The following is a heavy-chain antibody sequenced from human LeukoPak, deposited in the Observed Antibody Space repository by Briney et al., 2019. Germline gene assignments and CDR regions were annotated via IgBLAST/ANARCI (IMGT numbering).Heavy chain of an antibody. D-gene: IGHD3-10*01. CDR1: GYTFTSYD. CDR3: ARGGLNYGSGSGYGMDV. J-gene: IGHJ6*02. CDR2: MNPNSGNT. Sequence: ASVKVSCKASGYTFTSYDINWVRQATGQGLEWMGWMNPNSGNTGYAQKFQGRVTMTRNTSISTAYMELSSLRSEDTAVYYCARGGLNYGSGSGYGMDVWGQGTTVTVS. V-gene: IGHV1-8*01.